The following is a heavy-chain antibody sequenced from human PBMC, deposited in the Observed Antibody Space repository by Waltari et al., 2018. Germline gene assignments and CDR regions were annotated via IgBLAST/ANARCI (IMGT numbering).Heavy chain of an antibody. CDR2: INHSGST. Sequence: QVQLQQWGAGLLKPSETLSLTCAVYGGSFSGYYWSWIRQPPGKGLEWIGEINHSGSTNYNPSLKSRVTISVDTSKNQFSLKLSSVTAADTAVYYCARPTYPSHAFDIWGQGTMVTVSS. CDR3: ARPTYPSHAFDI. CDR1: GGSFSGYY. J-gene: IGHJ3*02. V-gene: IGHV4-34*01.